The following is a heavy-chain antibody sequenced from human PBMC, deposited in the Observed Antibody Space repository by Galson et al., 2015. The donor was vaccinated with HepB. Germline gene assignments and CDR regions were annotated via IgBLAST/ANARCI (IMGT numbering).Heavy chain of an antibody. CDR1: GFSVGGNH. V-gene: IGHV3-53*01. D-gene: IGHD6-19*01. J-gene: IGHJ3*02. Sequence: SLRLSCEASGFSVGGNHMSWVRQAPGKGLEWVASIDRTGHTYYADSGQGRFTIYRDNTKNTLFFQMSNLRAEDTAVYYCARDPRGSSGYPEDAFDIWGQGTMVTVSS. CDR2: IDRTGHT. CDR3: ARDPRGSSGYPEDAFDI.